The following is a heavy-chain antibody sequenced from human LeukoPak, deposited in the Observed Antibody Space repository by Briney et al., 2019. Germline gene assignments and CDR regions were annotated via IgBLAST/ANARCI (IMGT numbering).Heavy chain of an antibody. Sequence: GGSLRLSCAASGFTFSSYAMSWVRQAPGKGLEWVSGISASGGSTYYADSVKGRFTISRDNARNTLYLQMNGLRAEDTAVYYCARILNWSADYWGQGTLVTVSS. CDR3: ARILNWSADY. CDR2: ISASGGST. J-gene: IGHJ4*02. CDR1: GFTFSSYA. D-gene: IGHD2/OR15-2a*01. V-gene: IGHV3-23*01.